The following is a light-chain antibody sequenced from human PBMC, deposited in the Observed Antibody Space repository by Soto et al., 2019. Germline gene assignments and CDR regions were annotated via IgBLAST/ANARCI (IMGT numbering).Light chain of an antibody. CDR1: QSVLHSPNNKNY. CDR3: QQYYTIPYT. Sequence: DIVMTQSPDSLAVSLGERATINCKSSQSVLHSPNNKNYLAWYQHKPGQPPNVLITWASTRESGVPDRFSGSGSGTDVTLTISSLQAEDVAVYYCQQYYTIPYTFGQGTKLEIK. J-gene: IGKJ2*01. CDR2: WAS. V-gene: IGKV4-1*01.